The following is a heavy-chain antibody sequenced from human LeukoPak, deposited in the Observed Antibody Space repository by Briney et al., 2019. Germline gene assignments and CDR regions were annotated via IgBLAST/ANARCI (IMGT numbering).Heavy chain of an antibody. J-gene: IGHJ4*02. D-gene: IGHD5-12*01. CDR1: GFTLSSYC. CDR2: INNDGSST. V-gene: IGHV3-74*01. CDR3: ARDLIVATGPDY. Sequence: PGGSLRLSCAASGFTLSSYCMHWVRQAPGKGLVWVSRINNDGSSTNYADFVKGRFTISRDNAKNTLYLQMNSLRTEDTAVYYCARDLIVATGPDYWGQGTLVTVSS.